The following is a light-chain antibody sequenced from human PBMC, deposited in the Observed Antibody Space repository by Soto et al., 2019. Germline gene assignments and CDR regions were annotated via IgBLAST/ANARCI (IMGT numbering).Light chain of an antibody. Sequence: QSALTQPPSASGSPGQSVTISCTGTSSDVGGYNYVSWYQQHPVKAPKLMIYEVSKRPSGVPDRFSGSKSGNTASLTVSGRHGEEVAHYYCAPYMGSNTAVVFGGGTKLTVL. CDR2: EVS. CDR3: APYMGSNTAVV. J-gene: IGLJ2*01. V-gene: IGLV2-8*01. CDR1: SSDVGGYNY.